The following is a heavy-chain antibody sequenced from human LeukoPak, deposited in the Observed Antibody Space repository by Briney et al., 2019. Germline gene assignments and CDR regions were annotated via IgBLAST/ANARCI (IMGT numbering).Heavy chain of an antibody. Sequence: ASVKVSCKVSGYTFTDYYMHWVQQAPGKGLEWMGLVDPEDGETIYAEKFRGRVTITADTSTDTAYMELSSLRSEDTAVYYCATDIVVVPAAIEAFDIWGQGTMVTVSS. CDR3: ATDIVVVPAAIEAFDI. J-gene: IGHJ3*02. D-gene: IGHD2-2*01. V-gene: IGHV1-69-2*01. CDR1: GYTFTDYY. CDR2: VDPEDGET.